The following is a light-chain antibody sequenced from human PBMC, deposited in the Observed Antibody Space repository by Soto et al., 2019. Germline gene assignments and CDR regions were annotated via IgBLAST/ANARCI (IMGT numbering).Light chain of an antibody. J-gene: IGKJ1*01. V-gene: IGKV1-33*01. Sequence: DIQMTQSPSSLSASVGDRVTITCQASQDISNSLNWYQQNTGKAPKLLIYDASNLETGVPSRFSGSGSGTDFTFTISSLQPEDIATYYCQQYDNLPITFGQGTKVDIK. CDR1: QDISNS. CDR3: QQYDNLPIT. CDR2: DAS.